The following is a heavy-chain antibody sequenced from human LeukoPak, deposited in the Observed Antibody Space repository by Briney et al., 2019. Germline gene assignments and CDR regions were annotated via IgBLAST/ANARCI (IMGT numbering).Heavy chain of an antibody. V-gene: IGHV4-59*12. CDR3: AREKSGYDSKDAFDI. CDR1: GGSISSYY. Sequence: SETLSLTCTVSGGSISSYYWSWIRQPPGKGLEWIGYIYYSGSTNYNPSLKSRVTISVDTSKNQFSLKLSSVTAADTAVYYCAREKSGYDSKDAFDIWGQGTMVTVSS. CDR2: IYYSGST. D-gene: IGHD5-12*01. J-gene: IGHJ3*02.